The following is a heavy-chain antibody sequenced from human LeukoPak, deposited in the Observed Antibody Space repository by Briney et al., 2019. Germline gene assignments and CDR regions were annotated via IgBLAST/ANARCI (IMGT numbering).Heavy chain of an antibody. J-gene: IGHJ5*02. CDR2: INPNSGGT. Sequence: ASVKVSCKASGHTFTGYYMHWVRQAPGQGLEWMGWINPNSGGTNYAQKFQGRVTMTRDTSISTAYMEPSSLRSEDTAVYYCARTHYYDSTDNWFDPWGQGTLVTVSS. V-gene: IGHV1-2*02. CDR3: ARTHYYDSTDNWFDP. CDR1: GHTFTGYY. D-gene: IGHD3-22*01.